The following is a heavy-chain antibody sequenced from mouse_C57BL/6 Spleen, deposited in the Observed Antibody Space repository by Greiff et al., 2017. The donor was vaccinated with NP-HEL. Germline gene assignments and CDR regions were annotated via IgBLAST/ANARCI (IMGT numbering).Heavy chain of an antibody. CDR1: GYTFTSYW. CDR2: IDPSDSYT. D-gene: IGHD1-1*01. J-gene: IGHJ1*03. V-gene: IGHV1-69*01. CDR3: ANYPLDV. Sequence: QVQLQQPGAELVMPGASVKLSCKASGYTFTSYWMHWVKQRPGQGLEWIGEIDPSDSYTNYNQKFKGKSTLTVDTSSSPAYMQLSSLTSEDSAVYYCANYPLDVWGTGTTVTVSS.